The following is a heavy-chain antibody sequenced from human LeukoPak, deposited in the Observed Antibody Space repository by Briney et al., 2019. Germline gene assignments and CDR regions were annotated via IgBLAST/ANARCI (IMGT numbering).Heavy chain of an antibody. Sequence: PGGSLRLSCAASGFTFRTSAFSWVRQAPGKGLEWVSVIYSGGSTYYADSVKGRFTISRDNSKNTLYLQMNSLRAEDTAVYYCARTYYYDSSGYSYYFDYWGQGTLVTVSS. V-gene: IGHV3-53*01. CDR2: IYSGGST. J-gene: IGHJ4*02. CDR1: GFTFRTSA. D-gene: IGHD3-22*01. CDR3: ARTYYYDSSGYSYYFDY.